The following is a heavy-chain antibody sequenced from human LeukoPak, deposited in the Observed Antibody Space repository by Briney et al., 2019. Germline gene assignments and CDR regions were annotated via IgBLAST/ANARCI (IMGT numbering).Heavy chain of an antibody. V-gene: IGHV4-30-2*06. J-gene: IGHJ5*02. CDR1: GGSITKNTYY. Sequence: SQTLSLTCTVSGGSITKNTYYWSWIRQSPGMGLEWIGYIYHSGSTYYNPSLKSRVTISVDRSKNQFSLKLSSVTAADTAVYYCARASGTRNNWFDPWGQGTLVTVSS. D-gene: IGHD6-13*01. CDR2: IYHSGST. CDR3: ARASGTRNNWFDP.